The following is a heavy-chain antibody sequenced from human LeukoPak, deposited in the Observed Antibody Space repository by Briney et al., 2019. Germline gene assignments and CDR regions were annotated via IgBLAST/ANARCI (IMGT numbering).Heavy chain of an antibody. Sequence: SETLSLTCTVSGGSISSYYWSWIRQSPGKGLEWIGYIYYSGSTNYNPSLKSRVTISVDTSKNQFSLKLSSVTAADTAVYYCARMYYDFWSGYRKGDYYYGMDVWGQGTTVTVSS. V-gene: IGHV4-59*01. CDR2: IYYSGST. D-gene: IGHD3-3*01. CDR3: ARMYYDFWSGYRKGDYYYGMDV. CDR1: GGSISSYY. J-gene: IGHJ6*02.